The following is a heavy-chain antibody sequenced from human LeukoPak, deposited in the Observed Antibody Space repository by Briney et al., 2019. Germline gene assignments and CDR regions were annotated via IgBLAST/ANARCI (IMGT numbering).Heavy chain of an antibody. CDR1: GFTFSSYA. J-gene: IGHJ4*02. CDR2: ISGSGGTT. Sequence: GGSLRLSCAASGFTFSSYAMSWVRQAPGKRLEWVSAISGSGGTTYYADSVKGRFTISRDNSKNTLYLQMNSLRAEDTAVYYCAKDYGDYVGWIYYFDYWGQGTLVTVSS. CDR3: AKDYGDYVGWIYYFDY. V-gene: IGHV3-23*01. D-gene: IGHD4-17*01.